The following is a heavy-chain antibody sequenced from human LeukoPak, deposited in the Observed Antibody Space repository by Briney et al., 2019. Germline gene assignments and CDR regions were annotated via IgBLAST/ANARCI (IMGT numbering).Heavy chain of an antibody. D-gene: IGHD2-21*01. J-gene: IGHJ3*01. CDR1: GVSISSYY. V-gene: IGHV4-59*12. CDR3: ARDDPDVVVIPGAADV. CDR2: MYYSGST. Sequence: SETLSLTCTVSGVSISSYYWSWIRQPPGKGLEWIGYMYYSGSTNYNPSLKSRVTISVDTSKNQFSLELSSVTAEDTAVYYCARDDPDVVVIPGAADVWGQGTLVTVSS.